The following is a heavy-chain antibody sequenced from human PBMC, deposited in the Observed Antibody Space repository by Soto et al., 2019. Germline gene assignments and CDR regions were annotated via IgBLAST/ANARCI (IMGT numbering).Heavy chain of an antibody. CDR1: GYAFTTYY. J-gene: IGHJ6*02. CDR3: AREWVPAAIFLSYAMDV. Sequence: XSVQVSCTASGYAFTTYYMACLRQATGQGLEWMGIINPSGGSTSYAQKFKGRVTMTRDTSTSTLYMGLSRLRSEATAVYESAREWVPAAIFLSYAMDVWGQGTTVTVSS. D-gene: IGHD2-2*01. CDR2: INPSGGST. V-gene: IGHV1-46*01.